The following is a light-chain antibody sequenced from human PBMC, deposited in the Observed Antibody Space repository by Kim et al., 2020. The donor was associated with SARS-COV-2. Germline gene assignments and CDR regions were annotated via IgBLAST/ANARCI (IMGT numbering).Light chain of an antibody. Sequence: PGGTVTLPCASSTGAVTSGHYPYWFQQKPGQAPRTLIFDTNNKHSWTPARFSGSLLGGKAALTLSGAQPEDEAEYYCLLSYSGARVFGGGTQLTVL. V-gene: IGLV7-46*01. J-gene: IGLJ2*01. CDR3: LLSYSGARV. CDR1: TGAVTSGHY. CDR2: DTN.